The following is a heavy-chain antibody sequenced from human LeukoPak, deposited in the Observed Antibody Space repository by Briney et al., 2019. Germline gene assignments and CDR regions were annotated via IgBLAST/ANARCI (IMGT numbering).Heavy chain of an antibody. CDR2: ISWNSGSI. D-gene: IGHD6-13*01. J-gene: IGHJ5*02. Sequence: PGRSLRLSCAASGFTFDDYAMHWVRQAPGKGLEWVSGISWNSGSIGYADSVKGRFTISRDNAKNSLYLQMNSLRAEDTAVYYCARDVAADAAFDPWGQGTLVTVSS. CDR3: ARDVAADAAFDP. CDR1: GFTFDDYA. V-gene: IGHV3-9*01.